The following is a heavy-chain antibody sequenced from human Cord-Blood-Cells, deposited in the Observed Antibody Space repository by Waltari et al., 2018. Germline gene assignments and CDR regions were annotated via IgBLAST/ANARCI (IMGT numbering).Heavy chain of an antibody. J-gene: IGHJ4*02. V-gene: IGHV1-69*01. CDR3: AREGTALVATIGFDY. D-gene: IGHD5-12*01. CDR2: IIPIFGTA. Sequence: QVQLVQSGAEVKKPGSSVKVSCKASGGTFSSYAISWVRQAPGQGLEWTGGIIPIFGTANYAQKFQGRVTITADESTSTAYMELSSLRSEDTAVYYCAREGTALVATIGFDYWGQGTLVTVSS. CDR1: GGTFSSYA.